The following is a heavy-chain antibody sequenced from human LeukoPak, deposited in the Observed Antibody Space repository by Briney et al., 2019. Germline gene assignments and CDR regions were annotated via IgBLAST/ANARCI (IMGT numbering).Heavy chain of an antibody. CDR3: AREGGRVAAIGY. V-gene: IGHV4-61*02. CDR2: IYTSGST. D-gene: IGHD2-15*01. Sequence: SETLSLTCTVSAGSITSSGYYWSWIRQPAGKGLEWIGRIYTSGSTNYNPSLKSRVTISVDTSKNQFSLKLSSVTAADTAVYYCAREGGRVAAIGYWGQGTLVTVSS. J-gene: IGHJ4*02. CDR1: AGSITSSGYY.